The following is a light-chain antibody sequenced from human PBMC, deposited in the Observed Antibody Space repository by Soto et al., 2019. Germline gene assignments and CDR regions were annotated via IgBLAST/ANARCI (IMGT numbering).Light chain of an antibody. J-gene: IGKJ5*01. V-gene: IGKV3-15*01. CDR1: QSVSSSY. CDR2: DAS. CDR3: QQYDDWPLT. Sequence: EIVMTQSPATLSVSPGERATLSCRASQSVSSSYLAWYQQKPGQAPRLLIHDASTRATGIPARFSGSGSGTEFTLTISSLQSEDFAVYYCQQYDDWPLTFGQGTRLEIK.